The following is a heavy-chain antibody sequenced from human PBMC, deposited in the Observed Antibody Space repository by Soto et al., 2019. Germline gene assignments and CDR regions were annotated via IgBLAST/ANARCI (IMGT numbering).Heavy chain of an antibody. CDR3: AKAGEQWLADYYMDV. D-gene: IGHD6-19*01. V-gene: IGHV3-30*18. CDR2: ISYDGSNK. CDR1: GFTFSSYG. Sequence: GGSLRLSCAASGFTFSSYGMHWVRQAPGKGLEWVAVISYDGSNKYYADSVKGRFTISRDNSKNTLYLQMNSLGAEDTAVYYCAKAGEQWLADYYMDVWGKGTTVTVSS. J-gene: IGHJ6*03.